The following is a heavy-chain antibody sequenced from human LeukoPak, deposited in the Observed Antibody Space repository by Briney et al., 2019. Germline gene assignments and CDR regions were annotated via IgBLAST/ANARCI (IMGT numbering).Heavy chain of an antibody. D-gene: IGHD3-10*01. V-gene: IGHV1-8*01. CDR3: ARGSDEGSWFDP. J-gene: IGHJ5*02. CDR2: MNPNSGNT. Sequence: ASVKVSCKASGYTFTSYDINWVRQATGQGLEWMGWMNPNSGNTGYAQKFQGRVTMTRNTSISTAYMELSSLRSENTAVYYCARGSDEGSWFDPWGQGTLVTVSS. CDR1: GYTFTSYD.